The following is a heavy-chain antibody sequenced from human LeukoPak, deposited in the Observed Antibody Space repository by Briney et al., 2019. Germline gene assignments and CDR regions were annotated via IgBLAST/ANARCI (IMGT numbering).Heavy chain of an antibody. V-gene: IGHV5-51*01. CDR3: ARLKTPIVVVPAAPFDY. CDR2: IYPGDSDT. J-gene: IGHJ4*02. D-gene: IGHD2-2*01. Sequence: GESLKISCKGSGYSFTSYWIGWVRQMPGKGLEWMGIIYPGDSDTRYSPSFQGQVTISADKSISTAYLQWSSLKASDTAMCYCARLKTPIVVVPAAPFDYWGQGTLVTVSS. CDR1: GYSFTSYW.